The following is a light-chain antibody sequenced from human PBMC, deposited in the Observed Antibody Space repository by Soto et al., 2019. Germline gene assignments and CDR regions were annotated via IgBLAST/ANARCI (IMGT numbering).Light chain of an antibody. J-gene: IGKJ1*01. Sequence: EIVMTQSPATLSVSPGERATLSCRASQSVSSNLAWYQQKPGQAPRLLIYGASTRATGIPARFSGSGSGTEFTLTLSSLQSEDVAVDYCQQYNNWPQTFGQGTKVETK. CDR1: QSVSSN. V-gene: IGKV3-15*01. CDR3: QQYNNWPQT. CDR2: GAS.